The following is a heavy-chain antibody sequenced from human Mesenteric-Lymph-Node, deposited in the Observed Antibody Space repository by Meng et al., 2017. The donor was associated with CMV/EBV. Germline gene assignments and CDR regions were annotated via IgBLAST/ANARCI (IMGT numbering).Heavy chain of an antibody. CDR3: ARDQKWGNFFYYLNYYGLDV. V-gene: IGHV1-18*01. CDR2: INGFNGKT. D-gene: IGHD2/OR15-2a*01. J-gene: IGHJ6*02. Sequence: ASVKVSCKTSGYTFISYGISWVRQAPGQGLEWLGRINGFNGKTNYGQKFEGRFIMTTDTSTSTAYLDLRGLRSDDTAVYYCARDQKWGNFFYYLNYYGLDVWGQGTTVTVSS. CDR1: GYTFISYG.